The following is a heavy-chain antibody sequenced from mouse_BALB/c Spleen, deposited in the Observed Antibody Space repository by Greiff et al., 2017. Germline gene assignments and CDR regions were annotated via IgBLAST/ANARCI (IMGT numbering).Heavy chain of an antibody. J-gene: IGHJ2*01. CDR3: ARSGDYDYRFDY. V-gene: IGHV3-2*02. Sequence: EVQLQESGPGLVKPSQSLSLTCTVTGYSITSDYAWNWIRQFPGNKLEWMGYISYSGSTSYNPSLKSRISITRDTSKNQFFLQLNSVTTEDTATYYCARSGDYDYRFDYWGQGTTLTVSS. CDR2: ISYSGST. CDR1: GYSITSDYA. D-gene: IGHD2-4*01.